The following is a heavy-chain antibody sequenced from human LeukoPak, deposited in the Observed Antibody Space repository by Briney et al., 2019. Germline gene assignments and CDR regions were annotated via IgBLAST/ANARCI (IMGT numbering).Heavy chain of an antibody. Sequence: GGSLRLSCAASGFNLNSYWISWVRQAPGKGLEWLANINQDGSEKYYVDSVKGRFTISRDNAKNSLYLQMNSLRAEDTTVYYCTTFYSRLTDYWGQGTLVTVSS. CDR1: GFNLNSYW. D-gene: IGHD2/OR15-2a*01. CDR3: TTFYSRLTDY. J-gene: IGHJ4*02. CDR2: INQDGSEK. V-gene: IGHV3-7*05.